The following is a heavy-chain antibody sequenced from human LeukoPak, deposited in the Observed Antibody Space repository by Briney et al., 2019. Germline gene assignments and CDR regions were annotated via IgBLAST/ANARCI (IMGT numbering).Heavy chain of an antibody. D-gene: IGHD3-22*01. V-gene: IGHV3-48*02. Sequence: GGSLRLSCAASGFDFSSYNMNWVRQAPGKGLEWVSYISSSSSTIYYVDSMKGRLTISRDNAKNSLYLQMNSLRDEDTAVYYCAREEGDYGIVVVNQLDYWGQGTLVTVSS. CDR1: GFDFSSYN. CDR3: AREEGDYGIVVVNQLDY. CDR2: ISSSSSTI. J-gene: IGHJ4*02.